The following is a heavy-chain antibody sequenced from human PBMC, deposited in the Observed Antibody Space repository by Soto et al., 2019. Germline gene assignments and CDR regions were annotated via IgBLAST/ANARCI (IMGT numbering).Heavy chain of an antibody. V-gene: IGHV4-34*01. CDR3: ATRITVFGLLIPPFDP. Sequence: SETLSLTCAVYGGSFHGYYWSWIRQPPGKGLEWIGEINHSGRASYNPTFKSRVSISVDTSKNQMSLQLTSASAADTAVYYCATRITVFGLLIPPFDPWGQGTQVTVSS. CDR1: GGSFHGYY. D-gene: IGHD3-3*01. J-gene: IGHJ5*02. CDR2: INHSGRA.